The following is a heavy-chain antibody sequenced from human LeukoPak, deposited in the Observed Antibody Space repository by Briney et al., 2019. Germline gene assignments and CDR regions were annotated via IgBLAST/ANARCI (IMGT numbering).Heavy chain of an antibody. J-gene: IGHJ4*02. CDR3: AKVGGYYYDSSGSFDY. CDR1: GFTFSSYA. D-gene: IGHD3-22*01. Sequence: GGSLRLSCAASGFTFSSYAMHWVRQAPGKGLEWVAVISYDGSNKYYADSVKGRFTISRDNSKNTLYLQMNSLRAEDTAVYYCAKVGGYYYDSSGSFDYWGQGTLVTVSS. CDR2: ISYDGSNK. V-gene: IGHV3-30-3*01.